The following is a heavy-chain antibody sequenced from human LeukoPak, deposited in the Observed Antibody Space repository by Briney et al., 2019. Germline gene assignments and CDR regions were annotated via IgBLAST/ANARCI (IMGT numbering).Heavy chain of an antibody. D-gene: IGHD6-6*01. V-gene: IGHV5-51*01. CDR3: ARHTAARPYYYYYYMDV. J-gene: IGHJ6*03. CDR1: GYSFTSYW. Sequence: GESLKISCKGSGYSFTSYWIGRGRQMPGKGVGGMGIIYPCDCDTRYSPAFQGQVTISAHKSISTAYLQWSSLKASDTAMYYCARHTAARPYYYYYYMDVWGKGTTVTVSS. CDR2: IYPCDCDT.